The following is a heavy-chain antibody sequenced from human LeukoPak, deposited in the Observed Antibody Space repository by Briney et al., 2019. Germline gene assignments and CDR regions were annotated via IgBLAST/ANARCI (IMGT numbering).Heavy chain of an antibody. CDR1: GFTFSSYA. D-gene: IGHD6-6*01. CDR2: ISGSGGST. Sequence: PGGSLRLSCAASGFTFSSYAMRWVRQAPGKGLEWVSAISGSGGSTYYADSVKGRFTISRDNSKNTLYLQMNSLRAEDTAVYYCAKDLSIAAQNWYDPWGQGTLVTVSS. CDR3: AKDLSIAAQNWYDP. J-gene: IGHJ5*02. V-gene: IGHV3-23*01.